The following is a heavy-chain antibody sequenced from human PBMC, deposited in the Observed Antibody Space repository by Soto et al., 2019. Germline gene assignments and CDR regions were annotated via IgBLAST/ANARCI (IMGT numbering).Heavy chain of an antibody. J-gene: IGHJ6*03. V-gene: IGHV3-30*18. D-gene: IGHD6-19*01. Sequence: GGSLRLSCAASGFTFSSYGMHWVRQAPGKGLEWVAVISYDGSNKYYADSVKGRFTISRDNSKNTLYLQMNSLRAEDTAVYYCAKGQVEESSGWPLRGYYYYYMDVWGKGTTVTVSS. CDR1: GFTFSSYG. CDR2: ISYDGSNK. CDR3: AKGQVEESSGWPLRGYYYYYMDV.